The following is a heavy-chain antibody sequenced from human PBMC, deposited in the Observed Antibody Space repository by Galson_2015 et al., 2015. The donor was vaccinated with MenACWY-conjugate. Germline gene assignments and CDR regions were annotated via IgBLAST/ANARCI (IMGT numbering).Heavy chain of an antibody. CDR3: ARDRPNGVFSGYGMDV. Sequence: SVKVSCKASGGTFSSYAISWVRQAPGQGLEWMGGIIPIFGTANYAQKFQGRVTITADESTSTAYMELSSLRSEDTAVYYCARDRPNGVFSGYGMDVWGQGTTVTVSS. CDR2: IIPIFGTA. J-gene: IGHJ6*02. CDR1: GGTFSSYA. D-gene: IGHD2-8*01. V-gene: IGHV1-69*13.